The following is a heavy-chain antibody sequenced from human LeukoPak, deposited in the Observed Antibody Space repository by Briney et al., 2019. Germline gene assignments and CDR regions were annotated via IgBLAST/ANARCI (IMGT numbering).Heavy chain of an antibody. V-gene: IGHV4-61*05. D-gene: IGHD6-25*01. J-gene: IGHJ5*02. CDR3: ARDSSGDGYSSGYH. CDR1: GGSISSSSYY. CDR2: IHYSGST. Sequence: SETLSLTCTVSGGSISSSSYYWGWIRQPPGKGLEWIGYIHYSGSTNYNPSLKSRVTISVDTSKNQFSLTLSSVTAADTAVYYCARDSSGDGYSSGYHWGQGTLVTVSS.